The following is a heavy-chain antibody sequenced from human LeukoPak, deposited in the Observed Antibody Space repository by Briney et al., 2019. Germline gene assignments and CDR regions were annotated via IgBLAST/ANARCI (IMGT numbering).Heavy chain of an antibody. V-gene: IGHV1-18*01. J-gene: IGHJ3*02. CDR2: ISAYNGNT. Sequence: GASVKVSCKASGYAFTSYGISWVRQAPGQGLEWMGWISAYNGNTNYAPKLQGRVTMTTDTSTSTAYMELRSLRSDDTAVYYCAREDCSGGSCYSLSLTPVFHVFDIWGQGTMDTVSS. CDR3: AREDCSGGSCYSLSLTPVFHVFDI. D-gene: IGHD2-15*01. CDR1: GYAFTSYG.